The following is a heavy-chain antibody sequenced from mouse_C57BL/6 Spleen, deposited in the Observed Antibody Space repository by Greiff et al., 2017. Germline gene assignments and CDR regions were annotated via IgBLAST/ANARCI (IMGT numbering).Heavy chain of an antibody. Sequence: VQLVESGAELVKPGASVKISCKASGYAFSSYWMNWVKQRPGKGLEWIGQIYPGDGDTNYNGKFKGKATLTADKSSSTAYMQLSSLTSEDSAVYFCARGIYYCYDDYGGQGTTLTVSS. J-gene: IGHJ2*01. CDR2: IYPGDGDT. V-gene: IGHV1-80*01. D-gene: IGHD2-2*01. CDR1: GYAFSSYW. CDR3: ARGIYYCYDDY.